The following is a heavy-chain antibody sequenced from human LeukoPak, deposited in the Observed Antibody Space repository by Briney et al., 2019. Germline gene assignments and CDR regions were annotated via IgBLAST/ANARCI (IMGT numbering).Heavy chain of an antibody. CDR1: GDSASSNSAA. Sequence: SQTLSLTCAISGDSASSNSAAWNWIRQSPSRGLEWLGRTYYRSKWYNDYAVSVKSRITINPDTSKNQFSLQLNSVTPEDTAVYYCARDPSLYSGYVGGWFDPWGQGTLVTVSS. V-gene: IGHV6-1*01. CDR3: ARDPSLYSGYVGGWFDP. J-gene: IGHJ5*02. D-gene: IGHD5-12*01. CDR2: TYYRSKWYN.